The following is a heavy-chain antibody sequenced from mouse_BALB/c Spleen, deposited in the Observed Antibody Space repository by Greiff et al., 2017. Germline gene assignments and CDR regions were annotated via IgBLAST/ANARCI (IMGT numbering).Heavy chain of an antibody. D-gene: IGHD2-12*01. Sequence: EVKLQQSGAELVKPGASVKLSCTASGFNIKDTNMHWVKQRPEQGLEWIGRIDPANGNTKYDPKFQGKATITADTSSNTAYLQLSSLTSEDTAVYYCARIPYDYYAMDYWGQGTSVTVSS. V-gene: IGHV14-3*02. CDR1: GFNIKDTN. CDR3: ARIPYDYYAMDY. J-gene: IGHJ4*01. CDR2: IDPANGNT.